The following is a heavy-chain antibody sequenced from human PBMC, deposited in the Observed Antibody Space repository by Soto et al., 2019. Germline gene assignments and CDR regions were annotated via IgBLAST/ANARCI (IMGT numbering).Heavy chain of an antibody. J-gene: IGHJ6*04. V-gene: IGHV3-7*01. CDR2: IKQDGSDK. Sequence: EVQLVESGGGLVQPGGSLRLSCAASGFTFSTYWMSWVRQAPGKGLEWVATIKQDGSDKYYVDSVRGRFTNSRDNAESSHYLQMSSLGAEDTAVYYCVRGCGRSSCPCTLDVWGKATTVIVSS. CDR3: VRGCGRSSCPCTLDV. D-gene: IGHD2-2*01. CDR1: GFTFSTYW.